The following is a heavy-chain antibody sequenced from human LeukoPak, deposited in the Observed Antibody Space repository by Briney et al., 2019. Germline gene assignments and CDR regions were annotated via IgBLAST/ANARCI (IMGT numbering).Heavy chain of an antibody. Sequence: GTSLRLSCAASGFAFSSYAMHWVRQAPGKGLEWLAVVSAHGVDKFYADSVKGRFTISKDNSKNTLYLQMNSLRAEDTAVYYCAKDLSQVGFLDYWGQGTLVTVSS. D-gene: IGHD3-3*01. V-gene: IGHV3-30*04. CDR2: VSAHGVDK. CDR1: GFAFSSYA. CDR3: AKDLSQVGFLDY. J-gene: IGHJ4*02.